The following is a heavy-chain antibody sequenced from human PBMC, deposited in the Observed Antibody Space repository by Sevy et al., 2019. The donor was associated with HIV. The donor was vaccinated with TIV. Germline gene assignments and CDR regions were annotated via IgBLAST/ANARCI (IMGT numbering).Heavy chain of an antibody. J-gene: IGHJ4*02. CDR3: ARARTYSSGWYLDY. CDR2: ISSSRSYI. D-gene: IGHD6-19*01. CDR1: GFTFSSYS. V-gene: IGHV3-21*01. Sequence: GGSLRLSCAASGFTFSSYSMNWVRQAPGKGLEWVSSISSSRSYIYYADSVMGRFTISRDNAKNSLYLQMNSLRAEDTAVYYCARARTYSSGWYLDYWGQGTLVTVSS.